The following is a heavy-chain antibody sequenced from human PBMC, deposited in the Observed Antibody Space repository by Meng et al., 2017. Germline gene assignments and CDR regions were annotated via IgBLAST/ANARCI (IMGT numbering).Heavy chain of an antibody. Sequence: ELGPGRVKHSQTRSLTGSGTGGSISSCNYQWSCFRKHPGKGREWIGNLYYTGTTFYNPSLMSRPPISLDQSKNQFSLNLNSMTAADTAIYYCARGRDTAKSGYWGQGTLVTVSS. V-gene: IGHV4-31*03. CDR3: ARGRDTAKSGY. CDR1: GGSISSCNYQ. J-gene: IGHJ4*02. CDR2: LYYTGTT. D-gene: IGHD5-18*01.